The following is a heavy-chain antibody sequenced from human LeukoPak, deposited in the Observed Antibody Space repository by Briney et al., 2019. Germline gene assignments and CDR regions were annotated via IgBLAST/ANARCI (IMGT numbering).Heavy chain of an antibody. Sequence: ASVRVFCKASGYTFTDYYIHWVRQAPGQGLEWMGWITPNSGGTNYAQKFQDRVTMTRDTSITTASMELSRLRSDDTAVYYCARGVMSNDYNDYFDYWGQGALVTVSS. CDR3: ARGVMSNDYNDYFDY. D-gene: IGHD4-11*01. CDR1: GYTFTDYY. J-gene: IGHJ4*02. CDR2: ITPNSGGT. V-gene: IGHV1-2*02.